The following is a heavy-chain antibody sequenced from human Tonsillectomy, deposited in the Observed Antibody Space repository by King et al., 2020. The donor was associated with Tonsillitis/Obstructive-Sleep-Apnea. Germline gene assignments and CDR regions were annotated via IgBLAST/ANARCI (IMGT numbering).Heavy chain of an antibody. Sequence: VQLVESGGGLVQPGGSLRLSCAASGVTFSSYLMSCVRQAPGKGLECVANIKQDGMEKDYVDPVKGRFTIARDNAKNSLYLQMNSLRAEDTAVYYCARDPGIAVAGDFFDYWGQGTLVTVSS. D-gene: IGHD6-19*01. J-gene: IGHJ4*02. CDR2: IKQDGMEK. CDR1: GVTFSSYL. V-gene: IGHV3-7*04. CDR3: ARDPGIAVAGDFFDY.